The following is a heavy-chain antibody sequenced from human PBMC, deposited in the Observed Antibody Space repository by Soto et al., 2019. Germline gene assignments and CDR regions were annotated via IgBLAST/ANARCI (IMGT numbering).Heavy chain of an antibody. J-gene: IGHJ4*01. V-gene: IGHV3-30*18. CDR3: AKEIAVAGDLDY. D-gene: IGHD6-19*01. Sequence: GGSLRLSCAVSGFTVSNNYMSWVRQAPGKGLEWVGVISSDGQTKYYADSVKGRFTISRDNSKNTLYLQMDSLRPEDTAVYYCAKEIAVAGDLDYWGHGTLVTVSS. CDR1: GFTVSNNY. CDR2: ISSDGQTK.